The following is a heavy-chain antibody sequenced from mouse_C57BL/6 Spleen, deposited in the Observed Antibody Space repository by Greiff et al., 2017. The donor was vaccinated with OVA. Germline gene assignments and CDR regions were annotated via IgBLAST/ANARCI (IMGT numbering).Heavy chain of an antibody. V-gene: IGHV5-17*01. CDR2: ISSGSSTI. J-gene: IGHJ1*03. CDR1: GFTFSDYG. Sequence: EVKLVESGGGLVKPGGSLKLSCAASGFTFSDYGMHWVRQAPEKGLEWVAYISSGSSTIYYADTVKGRFTISRDNAKNTLFLQMTSLRSEDTAMYYCARDWDGGYFDVWGTGTTVTVSS. D-gene: IGHD4-1*01. CDR3: ARDWDGGYFDV.